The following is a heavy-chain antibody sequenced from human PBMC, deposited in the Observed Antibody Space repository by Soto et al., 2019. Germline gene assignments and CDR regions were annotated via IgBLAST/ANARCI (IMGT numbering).Heavy chain of an antibody. CDR2: ISSSGGNT. V-gene: IGHV3-23*01. J-gene: IGHJ4*02. D-gene: IGHD3-22*01. CDR1: GFTFSSYV. CDR3: AKVASSGRIYDY. Sequence: EVQLLESGGGLVQPGGSLRLSCAASGFTFSSYVMSWVRQAPGKGLEWVSSISSSGGNTYYADSVKGRFTISRDNSKNTLYLQMNGLRAEDSVVYFWAKVASSGRIYDYWGRGTLVTVSS.